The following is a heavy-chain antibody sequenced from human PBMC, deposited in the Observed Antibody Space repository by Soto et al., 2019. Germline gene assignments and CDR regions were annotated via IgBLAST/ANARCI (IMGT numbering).Heavy chain of an antibody. Sequence: GASVKVSCKPPGYTFSDYFIHWVRQAPGQCLGWLGWINPNNGGTDDARKFQGRVTMTRDTSINSAYMELTALTSDDTARYYCARGVPPPGSFIFGYTVFDPWCQGVLVT. J-gene: IGHJ5*02. CDR3: ARGVPPPGSFIFGYTVFDP. CDR1: GYTFSDYF. V-gene: IGHV1-2*02. CDR2: INPNNGGT. D-gene: IGHD2-2*01.